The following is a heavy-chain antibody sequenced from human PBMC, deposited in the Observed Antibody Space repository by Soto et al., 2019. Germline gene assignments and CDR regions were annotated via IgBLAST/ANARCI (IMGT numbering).Heavy chain of an antibody. Sequence: PGGSLRLSCAASGFTFSSYSMNWVRQAPGKGLEWVSSISSSSSYIYYADSVKGRFTISRDNAKNSLYLQMNSLRAEDTAVYYCARDGTYYDFWSGFSPPPVNPFDIWGQGTMVTVSS. D-gene: IGHD3-3*01. CDR1: GFTFSSYS. CDR2: ISSSSSYI. V-gene: IGHV3-21*01. J-gene: IGHJ3*02. CDR3: ARDGTYYDFWSGFSPPPVNPFDI.